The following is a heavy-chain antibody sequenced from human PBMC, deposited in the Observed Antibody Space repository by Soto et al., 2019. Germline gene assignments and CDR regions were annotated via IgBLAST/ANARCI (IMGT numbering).Heavy chain of an antibody. D-gene: IGHD2-2*01. V-gene: IGHV1-69*13. J-gene: IGHJ4*02. CDR2: IIPIFGTA. Sequence: ASVKVSCKASGGTFSSYAISWVRQAPGQGLEWMGGIIPIFGTANYAQKFQGRVTITADESTSTAYMELSSLRSEDTAVYYCASNGPYQHLDYWGQGTLVTVSS. CDR1: GGTFSSYA. CDR3: ASNGPYQHLDY.